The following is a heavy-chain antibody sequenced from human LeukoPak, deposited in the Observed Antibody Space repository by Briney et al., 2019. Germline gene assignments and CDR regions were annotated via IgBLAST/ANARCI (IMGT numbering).Heavy chain of an antibody. CDR2: TYYRSKWYF. CDR3: ARSSSNGGFRLDQ. J-gene: IGHJ4*02. CDR1: GDSVSSNSPA. V-gene: IGHV6-1*01. Sequence: SQTLSLTCAIAGDSVSSNSPAWNWIRQSPSRGLEWLGRTYYRSKWYFDYAVSVEGRITINPDTSKNQFSLQLNSVTPEDTAVYYCARSSSNGGFRLDQWGQGTLVTVSS. D-gene: IGHD4-11*01.